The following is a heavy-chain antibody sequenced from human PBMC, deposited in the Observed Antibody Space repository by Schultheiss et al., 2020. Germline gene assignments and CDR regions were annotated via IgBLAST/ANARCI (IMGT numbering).Heavy chain of an antibody. CDR1: GYTFTSYD. Sequence: ASVKVSCKASGYTFTSYDINWVRQATGQGLEWMGWMNPNSGNTGYAQKFQGRVTMTRNTSISTAYMELSSLRSEDTAVYYCARAGRITMIVVVNDAFDIWGQGTMVTVSS. CDR3: ARAGRITMIVVVNDAFDI. V-gene: IGHV1-8*01. D-gene: IGHD3-22*01. CDR2: MNPNSGNT. J-gene: IGHJ3*02.